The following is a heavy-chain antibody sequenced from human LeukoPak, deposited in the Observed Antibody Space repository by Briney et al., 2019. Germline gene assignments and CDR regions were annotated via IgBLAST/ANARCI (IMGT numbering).Heavy chain of an antibody. CDR1: GGSISSYY. CDR2: IYYSGST. V-gene: IGHV4-59*01. CDR3: ARDRFMSYDSSGYATGWYFDL. J-gene: IGHJ2*01. Sequence: SETLSLTCTVSGGSISSYYWSWIRQPPGKGLEWIGYIYYSGSTNYNPSLKSRVTISVDTSKNQFSLKLSSVTAADTAVYYCARDRFMSYDSSGYATGWYFDLWGRGTLVTVSS. D-gene: IGHD3-22*01.